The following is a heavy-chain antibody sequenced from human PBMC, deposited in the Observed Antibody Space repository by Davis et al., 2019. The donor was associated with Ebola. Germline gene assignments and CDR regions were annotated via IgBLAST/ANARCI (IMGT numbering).Heavy chain of an antibody. CDR3: TTDLYVGLDY. CDR2: IKSKTDGGTT. Sequence: GGSLRLSCAASGFTFKSFDMNWVRQAPGKGLEWVGRIKSKTDGGTTDYAAPVKGRFTISRDESKNTLYLQMNSLKTEDTAVYYCTTDLYVGLDYWGQGTLVTVSS. CDR1: GFTFKSFD. D-gene: IGHD1-26*01. V-gene: IGHV3-15*07. J-gene: IGHJ4*02.